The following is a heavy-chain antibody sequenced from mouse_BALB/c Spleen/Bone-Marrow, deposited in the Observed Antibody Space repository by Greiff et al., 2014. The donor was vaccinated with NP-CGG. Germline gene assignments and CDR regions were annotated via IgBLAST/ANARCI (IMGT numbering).Heavy chain of an antibody. D-gene: IGHD2-2*01. Sequence: LEESGAELVRPGVSVKISCKGSGYTFTDYAMHWVKQSHAKSLEWIGVISTYYGDASYNQKFKGKATMTVDKSSSTAYMELARLTSEDSAIYYCARSGGYDYFDYWGQGTTLTVSS. CDR1: GYTFTDYA. CDR2: ISTYYGDA. CDR3: ARSGGYDYFDY. V-gene: IGHV1S137*01. J-gene: IGHJ2*01.